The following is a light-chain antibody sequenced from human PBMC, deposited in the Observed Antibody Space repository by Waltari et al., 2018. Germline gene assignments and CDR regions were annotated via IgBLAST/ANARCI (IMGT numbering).Light chain of an antibody. CDR2: DVS. J-gene: IGLJ3*02. Sequence: QSALTQPASVSGSPGQSITISCTGTSSDVGGFDHVSWYQHHPGKAPKVIIYDVSKRPSGVSNRVSGSKAGNTASLIISGLQADDEADYYCVSYTTISTWVFGGGTKLTVL. CDR3: VSYTTISTWV. CDR1: SSDVGGFDH. V-gene: IGLV2-14*03.